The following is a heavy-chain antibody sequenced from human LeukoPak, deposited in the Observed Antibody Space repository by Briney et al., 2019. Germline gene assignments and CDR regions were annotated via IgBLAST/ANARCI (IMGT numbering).Heavy chain of an antibody. CDR1: GYTFTGYY. CDR2: INPNSGDT. CDR3: ARGQISVYYYSDY. D-gene: IGHD3-22*01. V-gene: IGHV1-2*02. Sequence: GASVKVSCKASGYTFTGYYMHWARQAPGQGLERMGWINPNSGDTNYAQKFQGRVTMTGDTSISTAYMELSRLRSDDTAVYYCARGQISVYYYSDYWGQGTLVPVSS. J-gene: IGHJ4*02.